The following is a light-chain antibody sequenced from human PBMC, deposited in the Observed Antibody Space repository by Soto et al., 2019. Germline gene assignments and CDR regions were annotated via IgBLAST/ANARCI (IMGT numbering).Light chain of an antibody. CDR1: QRVSSGY. CDR2: VAS. J-gene: IGKJ1*01. CDR3: QQYGSSRT. Sequence: EIMLTQSPGALSLSPGERATLSCRASQRVSSGYLAWYQQKPGQTPRLLIYVASTRATGIPDRFSGSWSGTDFTLSICRLEPEDFAVYYCQQYGSSRTFGQGTKVDIK. V-gene: IGKV3-20*01.